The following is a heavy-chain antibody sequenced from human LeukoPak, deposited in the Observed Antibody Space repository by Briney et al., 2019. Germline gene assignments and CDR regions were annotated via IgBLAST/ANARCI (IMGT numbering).Heavy chain of an antibody. CDR2: ISSSSSYI. V-gene: IGHV3-21*01. D-gene: IGHD3-10*01. CDR1: GFTFSSYS. Sequence: GGSLRLSCAASGFTFSSYSMNWVRQAPGKGLEWVSSISSSSSYIYYADSVKGRFTISRDNAKYSLYLQMNSLRTEDTAVYYCARAWAMVRGVIGYWGQGTLVTVSS. CDR3: ARAWAMVRGVIGY. J-gene: IGHJ4*02.